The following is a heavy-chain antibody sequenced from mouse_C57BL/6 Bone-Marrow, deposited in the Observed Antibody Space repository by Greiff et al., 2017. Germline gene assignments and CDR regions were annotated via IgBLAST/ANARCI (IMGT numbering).Heavy chain of an antibody. V-gene: IGHV1-64*01. CDR3: ARATTDYAMDY. CDR2: IHPNSGSP. D-gene: IGHD1-1*01. Sequence: QVQLKQPGAELVKPGASVKLSCQASGYTFTSYWMHWVKQRPGQGLEWIGMIHPNSGSPNYNEKFKSTATLTVDTSSSPAYMQLSSLTSDDSAVYDCARATTDYAMDYWGQGTSVTVSS. J-gene: IGHJ4*01. CDR1: GYTFTSYW.